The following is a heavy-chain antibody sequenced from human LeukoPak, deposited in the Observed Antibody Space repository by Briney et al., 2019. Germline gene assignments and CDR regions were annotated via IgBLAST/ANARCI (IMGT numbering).Heavy chain of an antibody. Sequence: SVKVSCKASGGTFSSYAISWVRQAPGQGLEWMGRIIPIFGTANYAQKFQGRVTITTDESTSTAYMELSSLRSEDTAVYYCARVVGGATGNNWFDPWAQGTLVTVSS. V-gene: IGHV1-69*05. CDR3: ARVVGGATGNNWFDP. D-gene: IGHD1-14*01. CDR1: GGTFSSYA. CDR2: IIPIFGTA. J-gene: IGHJ5*02.